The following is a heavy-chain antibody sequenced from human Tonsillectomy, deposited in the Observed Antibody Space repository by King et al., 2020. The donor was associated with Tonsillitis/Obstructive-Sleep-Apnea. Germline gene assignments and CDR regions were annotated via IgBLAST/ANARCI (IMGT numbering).Heavy chain of an antibody. Sequence: VQLVESGAEVKKSGESLKISCKGSGYSFPSYLIAWVRQMPGKGLEWMGIIYPGDSDTRCSPSFQGQVTIPTDKSISAANLPWSSLNASDTAIYYCARHKSGRTEFDYWGQGTRVTVSS. D-gene: IGHD1-1*01. V-gene: IGHV5-51*01. J-gene: IGHJ4*02. CDR1: GYSFPSYL. CDR2: IYPGDSDT. CDR3: ARHKSGRTEFDY.